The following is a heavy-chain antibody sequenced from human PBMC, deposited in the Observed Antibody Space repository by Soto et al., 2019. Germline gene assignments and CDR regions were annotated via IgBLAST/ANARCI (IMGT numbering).Heavy chain of an antibody. CDR1: GGSFSGYY. Sequence: SETLSLTCAVYGGSFSGYYWSWIRQPPGKGLEWIGEINHSGSTNYNPSLKSQVTISVDTSKNQFSLKLSSVTAADTAVYYCASWDYSNYASYYYYGMDVSGQATTVTVSS. V-gene: IGHV4-34*01. D-gene: IGHD4-4*01. J-gene: IGHJ6*02. CDR3: ASWDYSNYASYYYYGMDV. CDR2: INHSGST.